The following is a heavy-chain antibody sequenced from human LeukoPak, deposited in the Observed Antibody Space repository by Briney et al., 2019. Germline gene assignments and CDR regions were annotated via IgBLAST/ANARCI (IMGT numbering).Heavy chain of an antibody. D-gene: IGHD1-7*01. Sequence: GESLKISCKGSGYSFTSYRIGWVRQMPGKGLEGMGIIYPGDSDTRYSPSFQGQVTISADKSISTAYLQWSSLKASDTAMYYCARHRKYNWNYVSYYMDVWGKGTTVTVSS. J-gene: IGHJ6*03. CDR1: GYSFTSYR. CDR2: IYPGDSDT. V-gene: IGHV5-51*01. CDR3: ARHRKYNWNYVSYYMDV.